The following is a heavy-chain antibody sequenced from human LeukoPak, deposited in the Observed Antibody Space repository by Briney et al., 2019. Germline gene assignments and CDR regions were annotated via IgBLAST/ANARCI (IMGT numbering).Heavy chain of an antibody. Sequence: SETLSLTCAVYGGSFSGYYWSWIRQPPGKGLEWIGEINHSGSTNYNPSLKSRVTISVDTSKNQFSLKLSSVTAADTAVYYCARRGSGGKYYYYYYMDVWGKGTTVTISS. CDR1: GGSFSGYY. CDR3: ARRGSGGKYYYYYYMDV. D-gene: IGHD6-19*01. V-gene: IGHV4-34*01. J-gene: IGHJ6*03. CDR2: INHSGST.